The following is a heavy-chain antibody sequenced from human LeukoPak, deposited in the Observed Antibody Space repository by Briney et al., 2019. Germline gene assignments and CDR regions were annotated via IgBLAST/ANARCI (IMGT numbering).Heavy chain of an antibody. CDR3: ARGRGLECSSTSCYTEFFEAAPAPTYGMDV. V-gene: IGHV4-34*01. CDR2: IYHVVST. J-gene: IGHJ6*02. CDR1: VGSFSGDY. D-gene: IGHD2-2*02. Sequence: SETLSLTCAVYVGSFSGDYWCCIRHPPRKRLGWMWEIYHVVSTNYNPSPKSRVTISVDTSKNQFSLKLSSVTAADTAVYYCARGRGLECSSTSCYTEFFEAAPAPTYGMDVWGQGTTVTVSS.